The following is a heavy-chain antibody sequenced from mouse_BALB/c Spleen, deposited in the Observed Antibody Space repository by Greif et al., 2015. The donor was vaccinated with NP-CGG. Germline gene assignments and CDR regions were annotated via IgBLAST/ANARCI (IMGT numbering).Heavy chain of an antibody. CDR2: IRSKSNNYAT. V-gene: IGHV10-1*02. Sequence: EVQLVESGGGLVQPKGSLKLSCAASGFTFNTYAMNWVRQAPGKGLEWVARIRSKSNNYATYYADSVKDRFTISRDDSQSMLYLQMNNLKTEDTAMYYCVRHDGYVFDYWGQGTSLTVSS. D-gene: IGHD2-3*01. J-gene: IGHJ2*02. CDR1: GFTFNTYA. CDR3: VRHDGYVFDY.